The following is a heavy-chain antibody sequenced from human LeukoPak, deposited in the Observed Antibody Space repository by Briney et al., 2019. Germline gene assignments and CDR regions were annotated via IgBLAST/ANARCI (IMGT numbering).Heavy chain of an antibody. D-gene: IGHD5-18*01. CDR3: ARGYRGYSYGYAY. Sequence: SETLSLTCAVYGGSFSGYYWSWIRQPPGKGLEGIGEINHSGSTNYNPSLKSRVTISVDTSKNQFSLKLSSVTAADTAVYYCARGYRGYSYGYAYWGQGTLVTVSS. CDR2: INHSGST. V-gene: IGHV4-34*01. J-gene: IGHJ4*02. CDR1: GGSFSGYY.